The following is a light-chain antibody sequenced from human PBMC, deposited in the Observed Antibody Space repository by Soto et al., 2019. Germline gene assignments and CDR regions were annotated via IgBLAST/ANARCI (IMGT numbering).Light chain of an antibody. CDR3: QQYGSSSWT. V-gene: IGKV3-20*01. CDR1: QSVSSSY. CDR2: ATS. J-gene: IGKJ1*01. Sequence: EIVLTQSPGTLSLSPGERATISCRAIQSVSSSYLAWYQQKPGQPPRLVMYATSSRATGIPARFSGSGSGTDFTLTISRLEPEDFAVYYCQQYGSSSWTFGQGTKVDIK.